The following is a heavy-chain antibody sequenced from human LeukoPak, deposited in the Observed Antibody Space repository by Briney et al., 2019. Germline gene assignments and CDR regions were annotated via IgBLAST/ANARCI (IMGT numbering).Heavy chain of an antibody. D-gene: IGHD3-22*01. CDR1: GFTVSSNY. V-gene: IGHV3-53*05. CDR3: ARGGSGYYYWSGVFDM. Sequence: TGGSLRLSCAASGFTVSSNYMSWVRQAPGKGLEWVSVIYSGGSTYYADSVKGRFTISRDNSKNTLYLQMNSLRAEDTAVYYCARGGSGYYYWSGVFDMWGQGTMVTVSS. CDR2: IYSGGST. J-gene: IGHJ3*02.